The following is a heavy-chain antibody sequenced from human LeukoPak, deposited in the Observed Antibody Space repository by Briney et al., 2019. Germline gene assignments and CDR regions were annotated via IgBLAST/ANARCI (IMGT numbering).Heavy chain of an antibody. V-gene: IGHV3-48*03. CDR2: ISSSGSTK. J-gene: IGHJ5*02. CDR1: GFTFSSYE. CDR3: ASTYYYGSGPSSIWFDP. D-gene: IGHD3-10*01. Sequence: HPGGSLRLSCAASGFTFSSYEMNWVRQAPGKGLEWVSYISSSGSTKYYADSVKGRFTISRDNAKNSLYLQMNSLRAEDTAVYYCASTYYYGSGPSSIWFDPWGQGTLVTVSS.